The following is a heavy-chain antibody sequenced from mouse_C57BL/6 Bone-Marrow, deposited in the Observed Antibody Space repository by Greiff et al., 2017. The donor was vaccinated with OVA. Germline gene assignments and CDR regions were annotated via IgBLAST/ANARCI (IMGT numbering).Heavy chain of an antibody. CDR2: INYDGSST. Sequence: EVQLVESEGGLVQPGSSMKLSCTASGFTFSDYYMAWVRQVPEKGLEWVANINYDGSSTYYLDSLKSRFIISRDNAKNILYLQMSSLKSEDTATYYCARDYGNYYWYFDVWGTGTTVTVSS. V-gene: IGHV5-16*01. J-gene: IGHJ1*03. D-gene: IGHD2-1*01. CDR1: GFTFSDYY. CDR3: ARDYGNYYWYFDV.